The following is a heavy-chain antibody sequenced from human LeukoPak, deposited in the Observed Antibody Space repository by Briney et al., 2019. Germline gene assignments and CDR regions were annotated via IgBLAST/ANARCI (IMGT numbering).Heavy chain of an antibody. CDR2: ISAYNGNT. J-gene: IGHJ5*02. CDR3: ARSHSPIFGVVLYNWFDP. D-gene: IGHD3-3*01. CDR1: GYTFTSYG. V-gene: IGHV1-18*01. Sequence: GASVKVSCKASGYTFTSYGISWLRQAPGQGLEWMGWISAYNGNTNYAQKLQGRVTMTTDTSTSTAYMELRSQRSDDTAVYYCARSHSPIFGVVLYNWFDPWGQGTLVTVSS.